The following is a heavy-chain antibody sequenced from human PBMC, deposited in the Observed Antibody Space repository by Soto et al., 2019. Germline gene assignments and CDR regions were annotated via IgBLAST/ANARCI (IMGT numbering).Heavy chain of an antibody. CDR1: GFTFSSYG. Sequence: QVQLVESGGGVVQPGRSLRLSCAASGFTFSSYGMHWVRQAPGKGLEWVAVIWYDGSNKYYADSVKGRFTISRDNSKNTLYLHMNSLRAEDTAVYYCAGVEVGYCSGGSCDALDYGMDVWGQGTTVTVSS. V-gene: IGHV3-33*01. J-gene: IGHJ6*02. CDR3: AGVEVGYCSGGSCDALDYGMDV. CDR2: IWYDGSNK. D-gene: IGHD2-15*01.